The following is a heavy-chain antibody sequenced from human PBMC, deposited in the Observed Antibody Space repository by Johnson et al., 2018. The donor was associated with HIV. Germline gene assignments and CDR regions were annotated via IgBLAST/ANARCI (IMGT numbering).Heavy chain of an antibody. CDR1: GFTFSSYA. D-gene: IGHD6-13*01. CDR3: AREPSIAAAGGDGAFDI. CDR2: ISYDGSYQ. Sequence: VQLVESGGGVVQPGRSLRLSCAASGFTFSSYAMHWVRQAPAKGLEWVAVISYDGSYQYYADSANGRFTISRDNSKNTLYLQMNSLRAEDTAVYYCAREPSIAAAGGDGAFDIWGRGTMLTVSS. J-gene: IGHJ3*02. V-gene: IGHV3-30*04.